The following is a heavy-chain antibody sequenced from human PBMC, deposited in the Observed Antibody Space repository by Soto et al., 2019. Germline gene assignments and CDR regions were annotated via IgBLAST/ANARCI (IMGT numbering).Heavy chain of an antibody. J-gene: IGHJ4*02. CDR1: GFTFSSYA. D-gene: IGHD3-3*01. Sequence: GGSLRLSCAASGFTFSSYAMSWVRQAPGKGLEWVSAISGSGGSTYYADSVKGRFTISRDNSKNTLYLQMNSLRAEDTAVYYCAKCSYITIFGVVTSGSCDRLDYWGQGTLVTVSS. CDR2: ISGSGGST. V-gene: IGHV3-23*01. CDR3: AKCSYITIFGVVTSGSCDRLDY.